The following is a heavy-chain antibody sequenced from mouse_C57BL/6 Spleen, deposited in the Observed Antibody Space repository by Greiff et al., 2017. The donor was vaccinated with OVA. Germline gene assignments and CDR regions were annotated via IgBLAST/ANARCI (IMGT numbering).Heavy chain of an antibody. J-gene: IGHJ4*01. CDR3: ARQKGYYAMAY. V-gene: IGHV1-26*01. CDR2: INPNNGGT. Sequence: VQLQQSGPELVKPGASVKISCKASGYTFTDYYMNWVKQSHGKSLEWIGDINPNNGGTSYNQKFKGKATLTVDKSSSTAYMELRSLTSEDSAVYYCARQKGYYAMAYWGQGTSVTVSS. CDR1: GYTFTDYY.